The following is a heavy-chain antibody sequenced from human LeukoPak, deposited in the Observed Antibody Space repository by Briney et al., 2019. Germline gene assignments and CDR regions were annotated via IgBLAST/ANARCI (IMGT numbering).Heavy chain of an antibody. V-gene: IGHV3-48*02. CDR3: ARDLISGAYTFDY. CDR2: ISSSSTTI. CDR1: GFTFSDFS. Sequence: PGGSLRLSCAASGFTFSDFSMNWVRQAPGKGLQWVSYISSSSTTIYYADSVKGRFTISRDNARNSLYLQMNSLRDEDTAVYYCARDLISGAYTFDYWGQGTLATVSS. D-gene: IGHD1-26*01. J-gene: IGHJ4*02.